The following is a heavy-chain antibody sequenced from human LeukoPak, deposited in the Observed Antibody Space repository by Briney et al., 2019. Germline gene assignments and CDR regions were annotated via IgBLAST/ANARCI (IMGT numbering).Heavy chain of an antibody. CDR2: ISYDGSNK. V-gene: IGHV3-30*04. Sequence: GGSLRLSCAASGFTFSSYAMHWVRQAPGKGLEWVTFISYDGSNKNYADSVKGRFTISRDNFKNTLYLQMNSLRAEDTAVYYCAKAGDSGNYGAFDIWGQGTMVTVSS. D-gene: IGHD3-22*01. CDR1: GFTFSSYA. J-gene: IGHJ3*02. CDR3: AKAGDSGNYGAFDI.